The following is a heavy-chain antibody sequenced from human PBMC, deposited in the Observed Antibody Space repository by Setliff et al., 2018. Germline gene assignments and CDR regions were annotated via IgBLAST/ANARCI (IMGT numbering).Heavy chain of an antibody. CDR2: ISTSGSTS. V-gene: IGHV3-48*01. D-gene: IGHD3-22*01. CDR3: ARLALTGYDSSGYYYALEYYYYMDV. J-gene: IGHJ6*03. CDR1: GFTFSNYG. Sequence: GGSLRLSCAASGFTFSNYGMTWVRQAPGKGLEWISYISTSGSTSYYADSVKGRFTISRDNANQSLYLQMSSLRAEDTAVYYCARLALTGYDSSGYYYALEYYYYMDVWGKGTTVTVSS.